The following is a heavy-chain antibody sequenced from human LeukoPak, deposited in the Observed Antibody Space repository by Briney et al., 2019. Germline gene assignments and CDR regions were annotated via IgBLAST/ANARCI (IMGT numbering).Heavy chain of an antibody. CDR3: ARTLESSSSTFDY. J-gene: IGHJ4*02. Sequence: PSETLSLTCTVSGGSISSGSYYWSWIRQPQGKGLEWIGYIYHSGSTYYNPSLKSRVTISVDRSKNQFSLKLSSVTAADTAVYYCARTLESSSSTFDYWGQGTLVTVSS. D-gene: IGHD6-6*01. CDR2: IYHSGST. CDR1: GGSISSGSYY. V-gene: IGHV4-30-2*01.